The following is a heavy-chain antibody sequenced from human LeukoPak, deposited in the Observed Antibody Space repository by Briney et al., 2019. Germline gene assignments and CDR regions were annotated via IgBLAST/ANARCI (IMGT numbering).Heavy chain of an antibody. CDR2: TRNKANSYTT. J-gene: IGHJ4*02. Sequence: PGGSLRLSCAASGFTFSDHYMDWVRQAPGKGLEWVGRTRNKANSYTTEYAASVKGRFTISRDDSKNSLYLQMNSLKTEDTAVYYCARVLEGLPDYWGQGTLVTVSS. D-gene: IGHD3-3*02. V-gene: IGHV3-72*01. CDR3: ARVLEGLPDY. CDR1: GFTFSDHY.